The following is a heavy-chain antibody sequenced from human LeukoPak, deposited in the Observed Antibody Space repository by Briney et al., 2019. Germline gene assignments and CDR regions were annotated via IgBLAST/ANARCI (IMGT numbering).Heavy chain of an antibody. CDR3: ARETTQLNYGMDV. CDR1: GYTFTGYY. J-gene: IGHJ6*02. V-gene: IGHV1-2*02. Sequence: ASVKASCKASGYTFTGYYMHWVRQAPGQGLEWMGWINPNSGGTNYAQKFQGRVTMTRDTSISTAYMELSRLRSEDTAVYYCARETTQLNYGMDVWGQGTTVTVSS. CDR2: INPNSGGT. D-gene: IGHD1-1*01.